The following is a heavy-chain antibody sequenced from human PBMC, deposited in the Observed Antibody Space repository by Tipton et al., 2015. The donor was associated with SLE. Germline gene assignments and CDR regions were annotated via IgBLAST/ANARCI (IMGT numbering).Heavy chain of an antibody. CDR2: VYYSGTT. Sequence: TLSLTCTVSGGSITTSSYYWGWIRQHPVKGLEWIGYVYYSGTTYYNPSLKSRVSISLDTSKNEFSLRLTSVTAADMAVYYCARDGHAGAFDIWGQGTSVTVSS. CDR3: ARDGHAGAFDI. CDR1: GGSITTSSYY. J-gene: IGHJ3*02. V-gene: IGHV4-31*03.